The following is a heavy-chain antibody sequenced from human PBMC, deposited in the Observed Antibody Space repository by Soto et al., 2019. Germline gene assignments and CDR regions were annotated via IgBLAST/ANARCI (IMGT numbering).Heavy chain of an antibody. CDR3: ARESEDLTSNFDY. J-gene: IGHJ4*02. CDR2: ISSTTNYI. CDR1: GFAVTRYS. D-gene: IGHD7-27*01. V-gene: IGHV3-21*01. Sequence: GSVRPAGSASGFAVTRYSMNWVRQAPGKGLEWVSSISSTTNYIYYADSMKGRFTVSRDNAKNSVYLEMNSLSAEDTAVYYCARESEDLTSNFDYWGQGTLVTVYS.